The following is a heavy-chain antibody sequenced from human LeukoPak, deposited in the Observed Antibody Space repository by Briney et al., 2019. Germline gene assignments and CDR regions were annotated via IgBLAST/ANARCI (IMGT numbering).Heavy chain of an antibody. V-gene: IGHV1-18*01. Sequence: ASVKVSCKASGYTFTSYGISWVRQAPGQGLEWMGWISAYNGNTNYAQKLQGRVTMTTDTSTSTAYMELSSLRSDDTAVYYCARAVGYCSGGSCYPFDYWGQGTLVTVSS. CDR2: ISAYNGNT. CDR1: GYTFTSYG. J-gene: IGHJ4*02. CDR3: ARAVGYCSGGSCYPFDY. D-gene: IGHD2-15*01.